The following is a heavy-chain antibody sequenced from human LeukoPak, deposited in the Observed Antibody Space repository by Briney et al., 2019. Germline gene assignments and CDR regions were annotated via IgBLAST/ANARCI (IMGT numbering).Heavy chain of an antibody. J-gene: IGHJ4*02. CDR2: VIPILGIA. D-gene: IGHD3-22*01. CDR1: GGTFSSYA. Sequence: SVKVSCKASGGTFSSYAISWVRQAPGQGLEWMGRVIPILGIANYAQKFQGRVTITADKSTSTAYMELSSLRSEDTAVYYCARGNYYDSSGYLSYWGQGTLVTVSS. V-gene: IGHV1-69*04. CDR3: ARGNYYDSSGYLSY.